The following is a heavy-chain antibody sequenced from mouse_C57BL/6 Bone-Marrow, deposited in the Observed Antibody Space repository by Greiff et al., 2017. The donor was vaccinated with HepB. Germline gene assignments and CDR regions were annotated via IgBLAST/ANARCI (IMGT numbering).Heavy chain of an antibody. J-gene: IGHJ2*01. Sequence: DVKLVESGGGLVQSGRSLRLSCATSGFTFSDFYMEWVRQAPGKGLEWIAASRNKANDYTTEYSASVKGRFIVSRDTSQSILYLQMNALRAEDTAIYYCARDERGTLDYWGQGTTLTVSS. CDR1: GFTFSDFY. D-gene: IGHD3-3*01. CDR3: ARDERGTLDY. V-gene: IGHV7-1*01. CDR2: SRNKANDYTT.